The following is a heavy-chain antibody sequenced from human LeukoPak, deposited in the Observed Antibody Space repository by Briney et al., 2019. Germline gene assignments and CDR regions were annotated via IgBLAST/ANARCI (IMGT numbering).Heavy chain of an antibody. CDR2: IWYDGINK. CDR3: AKRSDYGVNWIYFDG. Sequence: PGGSLRLSCAASGFIFSNYGMHWVRQAPGKGLEWVAVIWYDGINKYFADSVKGRFNISRDNSKTTLYLKMNSLRADDTAVYYCAKRSDYGVNWIYFDGWGQGTPVTVSS. V-gene: IGHV3-33*06. CDR1: GFIFSNYG. D-gene: IGHD4-23*01. J-gene: IGHJ4*02.